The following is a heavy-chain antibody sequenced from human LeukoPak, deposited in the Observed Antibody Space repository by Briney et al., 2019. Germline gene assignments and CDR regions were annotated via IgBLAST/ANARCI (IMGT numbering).Heavy chain of an antibody. CDR3: AKRVAVAGTITGPLDY. CDR1: GFTFSTYA. CDR2: ISGTGGST. J-gene: IGHJ4*02. V-gene: IGHV3-23*01. Sequence: PGGSLILSCAASGFTFSTYAMSWVRQAPGKGLECVSTISGTGGSTYYADSVKGRFTISRDNSKNTLYLQMNSLRAEDTAVYYCAKRVAVAGTITGPLDYWGQGTLVTVSS. D-gene: IGHD6-19*01.